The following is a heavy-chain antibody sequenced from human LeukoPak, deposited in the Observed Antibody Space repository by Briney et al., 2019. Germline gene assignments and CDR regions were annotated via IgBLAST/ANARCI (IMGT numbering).Heavy chain of an antibody. J-gene: IGHJ3*02. V-gene: IGHV1-2*02. D-gene: IGHD3-16*01. CDR2: INPNSGGT. CDR1: GYTFTGYY. CDR3: ARVGGLTAWFLAFDI. Sequence: ASVKVSCKASGYTFTGYYMHWVRQAPGQGLEWMGWINPNSGGTNYAQKFQGRVTMTRDTSISTAYMELSRLRSDDTAVYYCARVGGLTAWFLAFDIWGQGTMVTVSS.